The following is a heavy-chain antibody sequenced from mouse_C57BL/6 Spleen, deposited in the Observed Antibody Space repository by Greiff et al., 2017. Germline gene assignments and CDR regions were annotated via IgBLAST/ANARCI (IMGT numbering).Heavy chain of an antibody. CDR1: GYTFTSYW. CDR3: TRDWDVRAFAY. Sequence: QVQLQQPGAELVKPGASVKLSCKASGYTFTSYWMHWVKQRPGQGLEWIGMIHPNSGSTNYNEKFQSKATLTVDKSSSTAYMQLSSLTSDYSAVYYGTRDWDVRAFAYWGQGTLVTVSA. V-gene: IGHV1-64*01. D-gene: IGHD4-1*01. CDR2: IHPNSGST. J-gene: IGHJ3*01.